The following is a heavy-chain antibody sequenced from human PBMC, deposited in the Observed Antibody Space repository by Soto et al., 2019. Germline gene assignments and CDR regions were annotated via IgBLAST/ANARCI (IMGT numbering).Heavy chain of an antibody. CDR2: IDPSAGST. CDR1: GYIFTSYY. V-gene: IGHV1-46*01. CDR3: ARSPVPTGTTLYYFDY. Sequence: QVQLVQSGAEVKKPGASVKVSCKASGYIFTSYYMHWVRQAPGQGLERMGTIDPSAGSTTYAQNFQGRVTMTRDTSTSTVYLELISLRSEDTAVYYCARSPVPTGTTLYYFDYWGQGTLVTVSS. J-gene: IGHJ4*02. D-gene: IGHD1-1*01.